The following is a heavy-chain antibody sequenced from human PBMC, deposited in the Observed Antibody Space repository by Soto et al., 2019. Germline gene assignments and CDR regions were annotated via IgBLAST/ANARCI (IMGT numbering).Heavy chain of an antibody. CDR1: GFTFKSYW. CDR2: INQDGSEK. J-gene: IGHJ5*02. D-gene: IGHD3-10*01. CDR3: ARGYTIEWFGKRERGNNWFAP. Sequence: PGGSLRLSCTASGFTFKSYWMSWLRQAPGKGLEWVANINQDGSEKYYDDSVKGRFSISRDNAKNSLYLQMNSPRADDAAVYYCARGYTIEWFGKRERGNNWFAPWGQGTLVTVSS. V-gene: IGHV3-7*03.